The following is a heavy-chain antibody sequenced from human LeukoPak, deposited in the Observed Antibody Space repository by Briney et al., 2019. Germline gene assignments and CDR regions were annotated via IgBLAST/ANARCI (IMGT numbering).Heavy chain of an antibody. CDR2: ISSNGGST. Sequence: PGGSLRLSCSASGLTFSSYAMHWVRQAPGKGLEYVSAISSNGGSTYYADSVKGRFTISRDNSKNTLYLQMSSLRAEDTAVYYCVKDHDYSIEQYDYWGQGTLVTVSS. CDR3: VKDHDYSIEQYDY. J-gene: IGHJ4*02. D-gene: IGHD2-15*01. V-gene: IGHV3-64D*06. CDR1: GLTFSSYA.